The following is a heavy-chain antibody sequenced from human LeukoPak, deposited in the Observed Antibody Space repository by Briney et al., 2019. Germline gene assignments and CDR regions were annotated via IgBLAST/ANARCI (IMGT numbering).Heavy chain of an antibody. J-gene: IGHJ6*02. CDR1: GGSISSYY. CDR3: ARDQGDCSGGSCYPYGMDV. D-gene: IGHD2-15*01. Sequence: SETLSLTCTVSGGSISSYYWSWIRQPPGKGLERIGYIYYSGSTNYNPSLKSRVTISVDTSKNQFSLKLSSVTAADTAVYYCARDQGDCSGGSCYPYGMDVWGQGTTVTVSS. CDR2: IYYSGST. V-gene: IGHV4-59*01.